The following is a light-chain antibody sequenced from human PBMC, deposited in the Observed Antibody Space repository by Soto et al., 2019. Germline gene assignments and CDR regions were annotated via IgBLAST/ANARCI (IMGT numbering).Light chain of an antibody. Sequence: SYELTQPPSVSVAPGKTARITCGGNNIGSKSVHWYQQKPGQAPVLVIYYDSDRPSGIPERLSGSNSGNTATLTISRVEAGDEADYYCQVWDSSSDHAGVVFGGGTKLTVL. CDR1: NIGSKS. CDR2: YDS. CDR3: QVWDSSSDHAGVV. J-gene: IGLJ2*01. V-gene: IGLV3-21*04.